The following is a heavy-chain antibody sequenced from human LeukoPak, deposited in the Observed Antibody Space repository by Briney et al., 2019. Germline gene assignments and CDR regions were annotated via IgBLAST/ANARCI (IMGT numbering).Heavy chain of an antibody. CDR3: ARDLAGYSSSRDFDY. CDR1: GYTFTGYY. CDR2: INPNSGGT. D-gene: IGHD6-13*01. V-gene: IGHV1-2*02. J-gene: IGHJ4*02. Sequence: ASVNVSFKASGYTFTGYYMHWVRQAPGQGLEWMGWINPNSGGTNYAQKFQGRVTMTSDTSISTAYMELSRLRSDDTAVYYCARDLAGYSSSRDFDYWGQGTLVTVSS.